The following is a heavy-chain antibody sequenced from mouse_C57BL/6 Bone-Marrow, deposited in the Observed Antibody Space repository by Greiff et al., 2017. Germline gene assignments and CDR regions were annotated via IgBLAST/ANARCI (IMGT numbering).Heavy chain of an antibody. CDR2: IHPSDSDT. D-gene: IGHD1-1*01. Sequence: QVQLQQPGAELVKPGASVKVSCKASGYTFTSYWMHWVKQRPGQGLEWIGRIHPSDSDTNYNQKFKGKATLTVNQSSSTAYMQLSSLTAEYSSVYYFAISYGSSTHFDYWGQGTTLTVS. CDR3: AISYGSSTHFDY. V-gene: IGHV1-74*01. J-gene: IGHJ2*01. CDR1: GYTFTSYW.